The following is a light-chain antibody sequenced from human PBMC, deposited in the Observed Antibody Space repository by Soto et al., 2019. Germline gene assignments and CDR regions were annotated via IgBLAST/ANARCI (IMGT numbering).Light chain of an antibody. J-gene: IGKJ1*01. CDR1: QNISSN. CDR3: QQYNNWLWT. Sequence: EIVMTQSPATLSVSPGERATLSCRASQNISSNLAWYQQKPGQAPRVLIDGASNRATGIRARFSGSGSGTEFTLTISSLQSEDFAVYYCQQYNNWLWTFGEGTKVEIK. V-gene: IGKV3-15*01. CDR2: GAS.